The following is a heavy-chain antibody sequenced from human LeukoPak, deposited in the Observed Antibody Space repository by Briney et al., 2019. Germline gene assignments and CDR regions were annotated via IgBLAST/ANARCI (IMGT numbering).Heavy chain of an antibody. V-gene: IGHV1-18*04. D-gene: IGHD6-13*01. Sequence: ASVKVSCKASGYTFTSYGISWVRQAPGQGLEWMGWISAYNGNTNYAQKLQGRATMTTDTSTSTAYMELRSLRSDDTAVYYCARDRLYAAAARFDYWGQGTLVTVSS. J-gene: IGHJ4*02. CDR3: ARDRLYAAAARFDY. CDR1: GYTFTSYG. CDR2: ISAYNGNT.